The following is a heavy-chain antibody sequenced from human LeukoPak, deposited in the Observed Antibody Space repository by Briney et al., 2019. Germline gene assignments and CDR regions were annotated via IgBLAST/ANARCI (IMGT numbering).Heavy chain of an antibody. V-gene: IGHV7-4-1*02. CDR3: ARERLRRRTHFYSSGWYYFDY. D-gene: IGHD6-19*01. CDR2: INTNTGNP. CDR1: GYTFTSYA. Sequence: ASVKVSCKASGYTFTSYAMNWVRQAPGQGLKWMGWINTNTGNPTYAQGFTGRFVFSLDTSVSTAYLQISSLKAEDTAVYYCARERLRRRTHFYSSGWYYFDYWGQGTLVTVSS. J-gene: IGHJ4*02.